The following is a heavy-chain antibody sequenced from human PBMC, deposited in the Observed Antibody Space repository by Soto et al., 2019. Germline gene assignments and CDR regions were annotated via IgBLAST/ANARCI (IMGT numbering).Heavy chain of an antibody. CDR1: GVTFSSYA. Sequence: SVKVSCKASGVTFSSYAISWVRQAPLQVLEWMVGIIPIFGTANYAQKFQGRVTITADESTSTAYMELSSLRSEDTAVYYCARERQGGYNSIFDYWGQGTLVTLSS. CDR3: ARERQGGYNSIFDY. D-gene: IGHD5-12*01. V-gene: IGHV1-69*13. J-gene: IGHJ4*02. CDR2: IIPIFGTA.